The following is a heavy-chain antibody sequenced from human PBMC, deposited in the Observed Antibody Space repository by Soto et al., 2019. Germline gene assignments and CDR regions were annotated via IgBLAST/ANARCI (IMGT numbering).Heavy chain of an antibody. J-gene: IGHJ6*02. V-gene: IGHV1-69*01. CDR3: ARDEPYYDSSGYSLWYYYGMDV. Sequence: QVQLVQSGAEVKKPGSSVKVSCKASGGTFSSYAISWVRQAPGQGLEWMGGIIPIFGTANYAQKFQGRVTITADESTSTAYMELSSLRSEDTAVYYCARDEPYYDSSGYSLWYYYGMDVWGQGTTVTVSS. CDR1: GGTFSSYA. D-gene: IGHD3-22*01. CDR2: IIPIFGTA.